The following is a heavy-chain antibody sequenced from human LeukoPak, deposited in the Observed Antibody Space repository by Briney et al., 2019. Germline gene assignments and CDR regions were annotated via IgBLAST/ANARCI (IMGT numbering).Heavy chain of an antibody. D-gene: IGHD6-13*01. V-gene: IGHV3-23*01. CDR2: ISGSGGST. Sequence: GGSLRLSCAASGFTFSSYAMSWVRQAPGKGLEWVSAISGSGGSTYYADSVKGRFTISRDNAKNSLYLQMNSLRAEDTAVYYCARDLYSSSWGLDYWGQGTLVTVSS. CDR3: ARDLYSSSWGLDY. CDR1: GFTFSSYA. J-gene: IGHJ4*02.